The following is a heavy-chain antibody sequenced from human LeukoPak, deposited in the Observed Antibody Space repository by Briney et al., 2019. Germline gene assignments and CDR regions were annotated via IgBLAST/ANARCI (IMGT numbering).Heavy chain of an antibody. D-gene: IGHD3-22*01. V-gene: IGHV1-18*01. CDR1: GYTFTSYG. J-gene: IGHJ4*02. CDR3: ARVTGVVVIINGPWVDF. Sequence: ASVKVSCKASGYTFTSYGISWVRQAPGQGLEWMGWISAYNGNTNYAQKLQGRVTMTTDTSTSTAYMELRSLRSDDTAVYYCARVTGVVVIINGPWVDFRGQGTLVTVSS. CDR2: ISAYNGNT.